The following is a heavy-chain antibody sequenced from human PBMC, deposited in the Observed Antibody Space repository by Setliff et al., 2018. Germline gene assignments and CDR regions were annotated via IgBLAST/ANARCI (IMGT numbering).Heavy chain of an antibody. V-gene: IGHV1-69*13. J-gene: IGHJ6*03. Sequence: SVKVSCKASGGTFSTYGITWVRQAPGQGLEWVGGIMPIFGTINYAQKFQGRVTITADGSTSTVYMELSSLRSDDTALYYCAREEGYYYDSTDYYYYMDVWGKGTTVTVSS. CDR1: GGTFSTYG. D-gene: IGHD3-22*01. CDR2: IMPIFGTI. CDR3: AREEGYYYDSTDYYYYMDV.